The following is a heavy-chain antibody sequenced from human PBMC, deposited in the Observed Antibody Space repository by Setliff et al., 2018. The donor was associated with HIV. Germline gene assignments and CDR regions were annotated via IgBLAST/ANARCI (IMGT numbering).Heavy chain of an antibody. V-gene: IGHV4-39*02. D-gene: IGHD1-26*01. CDR1: GGSISSSNYH. CDR3: ARGSSTVYNYYMDV. Sequence: SETLSLTCTVSGGSISSSNYHWGWVRQPPGEGLEWIGSIYYSGSTYYNPSLRSRVTISVDTSKNQFSLKLTSINHADMAVYYCARGSSTVYNYYMDVWGKGTTVTVS. CDR2: IYYSGST. J-gene: IGHJ6*03.